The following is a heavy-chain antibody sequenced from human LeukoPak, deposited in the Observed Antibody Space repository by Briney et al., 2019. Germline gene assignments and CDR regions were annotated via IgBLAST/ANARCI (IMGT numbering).Heavy chain of an antibody. CDR3: ARESLHSSRPERHIDY. V-gene: IGHV3-7*01. CDR2: IRQDGGEK. J-gene: IGHJ4*02. Sequence: GGSLRLSCAASGFTFSNSWMSWVRQAPGKGLEWVANIRQDGGEKYYVDSVKDRLTISRDNAKNSLYLQMDSLRVEDTAVYYCARESLHSSRPERHIDYWGQGTLVTVSS. D-gene: IGHD2-2*01. CDR1: GFTFSNSW.